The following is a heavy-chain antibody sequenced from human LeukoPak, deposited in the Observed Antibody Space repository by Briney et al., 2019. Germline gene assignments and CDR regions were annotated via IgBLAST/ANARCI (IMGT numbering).Heavy chain of an antibody. D-gene: IGHD3-10*01. CDR3: ARARYGSGREYYFDY. CDR1: GFTFSGYS. V-gene: IGHV3-21*01. CDR2: ISSSSSYI. J-gene: IGHJ4*02. Sequence: GGSLRLSCAASGFTFSGYSMNWARQAPGKGLEWVSSISSSSSYIYYADSVKGRFTISRDNAKNSLYLQMNSLRAEDTAVYYCARARYGSGREYYFDYWGQGTLVTVSS.